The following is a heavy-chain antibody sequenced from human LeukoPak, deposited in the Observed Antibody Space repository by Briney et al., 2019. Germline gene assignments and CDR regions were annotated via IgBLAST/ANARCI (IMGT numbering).Heavy chain of an antibody. D-gene: IGHD2-8*01. CDR1: GFTLRSSA. CDR2: ISGDGGTI. Sequence: GGSLRLSCAASGFTLRSSAMSWVRQAPGKGLEWVSAISGDGGTISYAASVRGRFTISRDNAKNTLFLQMSSLRAGDTALYYCAKELYGNPSGYWGQGTRITVSS. V-gene: IGHV3-23*01. CDR3: AKELYGNPSGY. J-gene: IGHJ4*02.